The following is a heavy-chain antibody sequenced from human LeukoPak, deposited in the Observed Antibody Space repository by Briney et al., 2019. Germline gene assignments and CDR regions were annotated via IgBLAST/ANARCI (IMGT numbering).Heavy chain of an antibody. CDR2: VDPEDGET. CDR3: ARMFGYFYKFDY. D-gene: IGHD3-3*02. V-gene: IGHV1-69-2*01. J-gene: IGHJ4*02. Sequence: GASVKVSCKASGYTFTDYYMHWVQQAPRKGLEWMGRVDPEDGETIYAEKFQGRVTITADTSTDTAYMELSSLRSEDTAVYYCARMFGYFYKFDYWGQGTLVTVSS. CDR1: GYTFTDYY.